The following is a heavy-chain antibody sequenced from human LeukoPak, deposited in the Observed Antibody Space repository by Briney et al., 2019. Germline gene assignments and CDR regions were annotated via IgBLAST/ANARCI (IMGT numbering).Heavy chain of an antibody. D-gene: IGHD3-9*01. CDR2: ILPIFGTA. Sequence: SVKVSCKASGGTFSSYAISWVRQAPGQGLEWMGGILPIFGTANYAQKFQGRVTITADESTSTAYMELSSLRSEDTAVYYCASGYYDILTGYPKDFDYWGQGTLVTVSS. V-gene: IGHV1-69*13. CDR1: GGTFSSYA. J-gene: IGHJ4*02. CDR3: ASGYYDILTGYPKDFDY.